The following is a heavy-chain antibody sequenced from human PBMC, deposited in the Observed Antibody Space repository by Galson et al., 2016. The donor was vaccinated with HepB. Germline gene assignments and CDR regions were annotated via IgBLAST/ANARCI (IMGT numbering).Heavy chain of an antibody. V-gene: IGHV1-46*01. Sequence: SVKVSCKASGYPFMDFGVNWVRQAPGQGLEWMGIINAGGGRTRYAQKFQDRVTMTRDTSTSTVYMELSSLRSEDTAIYYCARDAQRGGRMGGSDWYYYYFTLDVWGQGTTVTVSS. CDR3: ARDAQRGGRMGGSDWYYYYFTLDV. J-gene: IGHJ6*02. D-gene: IGHD3-16*01. CDR1: GYPFMDFG. CDR2: INAGGGRT.